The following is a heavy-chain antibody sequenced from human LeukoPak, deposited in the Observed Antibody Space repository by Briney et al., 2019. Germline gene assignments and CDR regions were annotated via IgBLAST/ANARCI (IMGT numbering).Heavy chain of an antibody. J-gene: IGHJ4*02. CDR2: IYYSGST. CDR3: ARDVAYYYDSSGSFDY. D-gene: IGHD3-22*01. V-gene: IGHV4-59*12. Sequence: SETLSLTCTVSGGSISSYYWSWIRQPPGKGLEWIGYIYYSGSTNYNPSLKSRVTISVDTSKNQFSLKLSSVTAADTAVYYCARDVAYYYDSSGSFDYWGQGTLVTVSS. CDR1: GGSISSYY.